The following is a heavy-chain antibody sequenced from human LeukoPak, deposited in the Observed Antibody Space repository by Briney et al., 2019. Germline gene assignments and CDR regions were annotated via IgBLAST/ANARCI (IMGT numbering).Heavy chain of an antibody. J-gene: IGHJ4*02. V-gene: IGHV1-2*06. D-gene: IGHD6-13*01. CDR3: ARALKGIAAAKLGLAY. CDR1: GYTFTGYC. Sequence: ASVKVSCKASGYTFTGYCMHWVRQAPGQGLEWMGRINPNSGGTNYAQKFQGRVTMTRDTSISTAYMELSRLRSDDTAVYYCARALKGIAAAKLGLAYWGQGTLVTVSS. CDR2: INPNSGGT.